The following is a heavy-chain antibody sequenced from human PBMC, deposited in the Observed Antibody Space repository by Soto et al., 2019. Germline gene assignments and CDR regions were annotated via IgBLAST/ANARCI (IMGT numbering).Heavy chain of an antibody. J-gene: IGHJ4*02. Sequence: SETLSLTCAVYGESFSGYYWSWIRQPPGKGLEWIGEIFHGGHTNYSPSLKSRVTISVDTSKNHFSLELTSVTAADTAVYYCARPHYDSNTFYSFFDYWDQGTLVTVSS. V-gene: IGHV4-34*12. D-gene: IGHD3-22*01. CDR1: GESFSGYY. CDR2: IFHGGHT. CDR3: ARPHYDSNTFYSFFDY.